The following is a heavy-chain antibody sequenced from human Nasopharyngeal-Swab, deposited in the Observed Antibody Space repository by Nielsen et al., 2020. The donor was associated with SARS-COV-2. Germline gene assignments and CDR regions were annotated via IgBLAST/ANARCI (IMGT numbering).Heavy chain of an antibody. D-gene: IGHD3-3*01. V-gene: IGHV2-70*11. J-gene: IGHJ6*02. Sequence: SGPTLVNPTQTLTLTCTFSGFSLRTSGMCVRWIRQPPGKALEWLARIDWDDDKYYSTSLKTRLTISKDTSKNQVVLTMTNMDPVDTATYYCARSFGAGRYYYYGMDVWGQGTTVTVSS. CDR3: ARSFGAGRYYYYGMDV. CDR1: GFSLRTSGMC. CDR2: IDWDDDK.